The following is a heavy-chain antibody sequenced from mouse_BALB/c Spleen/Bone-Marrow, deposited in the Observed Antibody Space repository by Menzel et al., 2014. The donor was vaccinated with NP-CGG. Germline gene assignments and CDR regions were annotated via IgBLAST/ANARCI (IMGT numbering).Heavy chain of an antibody. CDR2: NDPYSGGT. Sequence: VQLKESGPELVKPGDSVKVSCKASGYAFTNYNMYWVKQSHGKSLEWIGYNDPYSGGTNYNQKFKGKATLTVDKSSSTAYMHLNSLTSEDSAVYYCARLGTTAVPDYWGQGTTLTVSS. D-gene: IGHD1-1*01. CDR3: ARLGTTAVPDY. J-gene: IGHJ2*01. V-gene: IGHV1S135*01. CDR1: GYAFTNYN.